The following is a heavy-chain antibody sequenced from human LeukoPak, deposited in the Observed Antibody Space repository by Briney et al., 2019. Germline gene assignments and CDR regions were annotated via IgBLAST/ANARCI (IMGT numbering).Heavy chain of an antibody. CDR1: GFTFRSYW. V-gene: IGHV3-7*01. CDR2: IKQDGSEK. D-gene: IGHD2-2*01. CDR3: ARDQGPARGFDY. Sequence: GGSLRLPXAASGFTFRSYWMSWIRQAPGKGLEWVANIKQDGSEKYYVDSVKGRFTISRDNAKNSLYLQMNSLKAEDTAVYYCARDQGPARGFDYWGQGTLVTVSS. J-gene: IGHJ4*02.